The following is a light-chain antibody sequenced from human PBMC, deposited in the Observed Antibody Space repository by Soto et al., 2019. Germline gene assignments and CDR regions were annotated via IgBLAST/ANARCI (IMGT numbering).Light chain of an antibody. CDR3: QQYNSYPWT. CDR1: QSLTKW. J-gene: IGKJ1*01. V-gene: IGKV1-5*03. CDR2: KAS. Sequence: DIQMTQSPSTLSASVGDRVIITCRASQSLTKWLAWYQHKPGRAPKLLIYKASTLQSGVPPRFSGGGSVTDFTLTISSLQHDDFATYYCQQYNSYPWTFGQGTQVEI.